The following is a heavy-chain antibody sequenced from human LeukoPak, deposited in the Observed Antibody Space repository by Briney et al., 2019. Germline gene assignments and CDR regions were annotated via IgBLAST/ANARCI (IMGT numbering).Heavy chain of an antibody. D-gene: IGHD2/OR15-2a*01. Sequence: GGSLRLSCSPSGFTFSTYAMSWVRQARGKGLEWVSAVTSSGAYTFYADSVKGRLTISRDNSKNTLFLQMNSLGAADTAIYYCVRDEDLYSPTWYVFDFWGQGTLVTVSS. CDR2: VTSSGAYT. V-gene: IGHV3-23*01. CDR1: GFTFSTYA. CDR3: VRDEDLYSPTWYVFDF. J-gene: IGHJ4*02.